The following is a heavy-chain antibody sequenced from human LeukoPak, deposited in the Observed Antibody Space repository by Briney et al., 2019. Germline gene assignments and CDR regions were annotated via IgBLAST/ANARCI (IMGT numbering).Heavy chain of an antibody. Sequence: GASVKVSCKASGYTFTSYYMHWVRQAPGQGLEWMGIINPSGGSTSYAQKFQGRVTITADKSTSTAYMELSSLRSEDTAVYYCARDDGGQQLFPEVDAFDIWGQGTMVTVSS. V-gene: IGHV1-46*01. CDR2: INPSGGST. J-gene: IGHJ3*02. CDR3: ARDDGGQQLFPEVDAFDI. CDR1: GYTFTSYY. D-gene: IGHD6-13*01.